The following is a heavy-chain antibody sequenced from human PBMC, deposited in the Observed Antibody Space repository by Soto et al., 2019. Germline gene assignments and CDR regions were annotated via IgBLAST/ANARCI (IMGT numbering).Heavy chain of an antibody. CDR1: GFTFSSYS. V-gene: IGHV3-21*01. Sequence: EVQLVESGGGLVKPGGSLRLSCAASGFTFSSYSMNWVRQAPGKGLEWVSSISSSSSYIYYADSVKGRFTISRDNAKNSLYLQMNSLRAEDTAVYYCARHPYYDFWSGYYSSYGMDVWGQGTTVTVSS. CDR3: ARHPYYDFWSGYYSSYGMDV. J-gene: IGHJ6*02. D-gene: IGHD3-3*01. CDR2: ISSSSSYI.